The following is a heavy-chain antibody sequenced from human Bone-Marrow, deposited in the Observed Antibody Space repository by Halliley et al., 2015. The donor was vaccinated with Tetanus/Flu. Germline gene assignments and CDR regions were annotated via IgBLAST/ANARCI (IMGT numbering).Heavy chain of an antibody. CDR2: INSDGSRI. Sequence: SLRLSCAASGVTLSSYWMHWVRQAPGKGLVWVSRINSDGSRINYADSVKGRFTISRDNAKNTLYLQMNSLRVEDTAVYYCASEIGEDAFDIWGQGTMVTVSS. CDR1: GVTLSSYW. D-gene: IGHD3-10*01. J-gene: IGHJ3*02. CDR3: ASEIGEDAFDI. V-gene: IGHV3-74*01.